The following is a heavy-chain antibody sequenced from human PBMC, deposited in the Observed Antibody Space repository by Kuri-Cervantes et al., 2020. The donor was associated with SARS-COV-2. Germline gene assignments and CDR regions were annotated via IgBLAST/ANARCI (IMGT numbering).Heavy chain of an antibody. D-gene: IGHD2-15*01. V-gene: IGHV4-59*11. CDR1: GASISTHY. CDR2: IYYSGHT. Sequence: SETLSLTCTVSGASISTHYWSWIRQSPGKGPEWIGYIYYSGHTTYNPSFKGRVTMSVDTSKNQFSLRLASVTAADTAVYYCARGGGFLGILRRKNWFDPWGQGTLVTVSS. J-gene: IGHJ5*02. CDR3: ARGGGFLGILRRKNWFDP.